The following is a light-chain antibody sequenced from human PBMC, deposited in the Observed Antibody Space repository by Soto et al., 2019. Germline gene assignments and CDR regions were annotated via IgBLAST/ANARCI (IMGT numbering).Light chain of an antibody. V-gene: IGKV3-11*01. Sequence: IVLAQFPATLSLSPRERATLSCRASQSVSSYLAWYQQKPGQAPRLLIYDASNRATGIPARFSGSGSGTDFTLTISSLEPEDFAVYYCQQRSNWLTFGGGTKVDIK. CDR2: DAS. CDR3: QQRSNWLT. CDR1: QSVSSY. J-gene: IGKJ4*01.